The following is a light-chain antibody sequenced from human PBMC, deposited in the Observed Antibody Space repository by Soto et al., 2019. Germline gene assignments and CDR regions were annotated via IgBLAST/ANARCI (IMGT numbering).Light chain of an antibody. Sequence: AIRMTQSPSSFSASTGDRVTITCRASQGISSYLAWYQQKPGKAPKLLIYAASTLQSGVPSRFSGSGSGTDFTLTISCLQSEDFATYYCQQSHSRVTFGQGTKVDIK. CDR2: AAS. CDR3: QQSHSRVT. CDR1: QGISSY. J-gene: IGKJ1*01. V-gene: IGKV1-8*01.